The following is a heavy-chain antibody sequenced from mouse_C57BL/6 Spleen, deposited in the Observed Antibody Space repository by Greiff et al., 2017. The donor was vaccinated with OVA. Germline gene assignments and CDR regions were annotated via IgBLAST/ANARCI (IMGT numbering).Heavy chain of an antibody. CDR2: IDSETGGT. V-gene: IGHV1-15*01. D-gene: IGHD4-1*01. CDR3: TSINWDEAY. CDR1: GYTFTDYE. J-gene: IGHJ3*01. Sequence: QVQLKQSGAELVRPGASVTLSCKASGYTFTDYEMHWVKQTPVHGLEWIGAIDSETGGTAYNQKFKGKAILTADKSSSTAYMELRSLTSEDSAVYYCTSINWDEAYWGQGTLVTVSA.